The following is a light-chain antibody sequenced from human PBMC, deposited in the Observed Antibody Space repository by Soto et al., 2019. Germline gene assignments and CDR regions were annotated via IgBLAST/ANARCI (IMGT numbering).Light chain of an antibody. CDR1: QSIASSY. CDR2: GAS. Sequence: IVFTHSPATLSVSPGELATLSCGASQSIASSYLAWYQQKPGQASRLLIYGASNRATGIPDRFSGSGSGTDFTLTISRLEPEDFAVYYCQQYGSSGTFGQGTKVDIK. CDR3: QQYGSSGT. V-gene: IGKV3-20*01. J-gene: IGKJ1*01.